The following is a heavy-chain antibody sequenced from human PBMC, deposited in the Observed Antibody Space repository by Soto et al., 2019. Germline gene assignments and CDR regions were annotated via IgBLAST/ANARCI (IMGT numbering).Heavy chain of an antibody. CDR2: ISSYNGNT. CDR3: ERVLGHWNSPGYHLTPNDY. Sequence: ASVKVSCKASGYTFTSYGISWVRPAPGQGLEWMGWISSYNGNTNYAQKLQGRVTMTTDTSTSTAHMELRSLRSDDTAVYFCERVLGHWNSPGYHLTPNDYWGQGTLVTVSS. CDR1: GYTFTSYG. J-gene: IGHJ4*02. V-gene: IGHV1-18*01. D-gene: IGHD1-7*01.